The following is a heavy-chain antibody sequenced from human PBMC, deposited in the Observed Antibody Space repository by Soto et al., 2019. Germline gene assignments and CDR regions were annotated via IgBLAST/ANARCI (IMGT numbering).Heavy chain of an antibody. CDR2: IYSGGST. CDR3: ASRYQLLAFDI. J-gene: IGHJ3*02. Sequence: GGSLRLSCAASGFTVSSNYMSWVRQAPGKGLEWVSVIYSGGSTYYADSVKGRFTISRDNSKNTLYLQMNGLRAEDTAVYYCASRYQLLAFDIWGQGTMVTVSS. CDR1: GFTVSSNY. V-gene: IGHV3-66*01. D-gene: IGHD2-2*01.